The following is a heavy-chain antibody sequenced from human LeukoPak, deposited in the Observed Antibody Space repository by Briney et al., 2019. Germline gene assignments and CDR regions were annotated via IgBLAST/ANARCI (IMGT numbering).Heavy chain of an antibody. CDR3: ARLVGATTGGYYFDY. D-gene: IGHD1-26*01. Sequence: GGSLRLSCAASGFTFSSYSMNWVRQAPGKGLEWVSSISSSSSYIYYADSVKGRFTISRDNAKNSLYLQMNSLRAEDTALYHCARLVGATTGGYYFDYWGQGTLVTVSS. CDR1: GFTFSSYS. CDR2: ISSSSSYI. V-gene: IGHV3-21*04. J-gene: IGHJ4*02.